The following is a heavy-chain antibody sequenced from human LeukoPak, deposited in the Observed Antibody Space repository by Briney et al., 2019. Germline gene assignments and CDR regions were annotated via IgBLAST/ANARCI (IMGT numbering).Heavy chain of an antibody. V-gene: IGHV4-34*01. Sequence: SETLSLTCTVSGGSISSYYWSWIRQPPGKGLEWIGEINHSGSTNYNPSLKSRVTMSVDTSKKQFSLKLSSVTAADTAVYYCARSRAVVPDYWGQGTLVTVSS. D-gene: IGHD6-19*01. CDR3: ARSRAVVPDY. CDR2: INHSGST. CDR1: GGSISSYY. J-gene: IGHJ4*02.